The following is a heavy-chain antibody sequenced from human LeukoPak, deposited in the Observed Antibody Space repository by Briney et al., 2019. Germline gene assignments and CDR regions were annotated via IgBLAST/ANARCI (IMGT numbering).Heavy chain of an antibody. D-gene: IGHD4-17*01. J-gene: IGHJ4*02. CDR1: GYSFVLYG. CDR2: ISGSTGDT. V-gene: IGHV1-18*01. Sequence: ASVKVSCKTSGYSFVLYGISWVRQAPGEGPEWMGWISGSTGDTNYAQKFQGRVTITADKSTSTAYMELSSLRSEDTAVYYCARDLFWDYGDLSTDYWGQGTLVTVSS. CDR3: ARDLFWDYGDLSTDY.